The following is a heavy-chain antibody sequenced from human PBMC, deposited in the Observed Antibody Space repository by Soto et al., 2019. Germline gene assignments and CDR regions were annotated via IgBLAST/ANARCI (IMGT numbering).Heavy chain of an antibody. Sequence: GGSLRLSCAASGFTFSGSAMHWVRQASGKGLEWVGRTRSKANSYATAYAASVKGRFTISRDDSKNTAYLQMNSLKTEDTAVYYCTRYCSSTSCYTTGGMDVWGQGTTVTVSS. CDR2: TRSKANSYAT. V-gene: IGHV3-73*01. CDR1: GFTFSGSA. CDR3: TRYCSSTSCYTTGGMDV. J-gene: IGHJ6*02. D-gene: IGHD2-2*02.